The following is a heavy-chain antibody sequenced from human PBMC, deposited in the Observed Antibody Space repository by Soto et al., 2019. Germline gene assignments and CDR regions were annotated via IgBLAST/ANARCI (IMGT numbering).Heavy chain of an antibody. CDR2: IYWDDDK. CDR1: GFSLSTDDVG. V-gene: IGHV2-5*02. D-gene: IGHD6-6*01. Sequence: SGPTLVNPTQTLTLTCTFSGFSLSTDDVGVGWIRQPPGKALDWLAVIYWDDDKRYSPSLKSRLTITKDTSKNQVLLTMTNMDPVDTATYFCARTKYSISSFDYWGQGALVTVSS. CDR3: ARTKYSISSFDY. J-gene: IGHJ4*02.